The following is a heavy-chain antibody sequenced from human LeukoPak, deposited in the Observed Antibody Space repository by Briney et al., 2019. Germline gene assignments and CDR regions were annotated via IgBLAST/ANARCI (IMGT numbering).Heavy chain of an antibody. D-gene: IGHD3-10*01. Sequence: GGSLRLSCAASGFTFSSYSMNWVRQAPGKGLEWVSSISSSSSYIYYADSVKGRFTISRDTAKNSLYLQMNSLRAEDTALYYCSRDRVLGFGELVAFDIWGQGTMVTVSS. CDR1: GFTFSSYS. J-gene: IGHJ3*02. V-gene: IGHV3-21*01. CDR2: ISSSSSYI. CDR3: SRDRVLGFGELVAFDI.